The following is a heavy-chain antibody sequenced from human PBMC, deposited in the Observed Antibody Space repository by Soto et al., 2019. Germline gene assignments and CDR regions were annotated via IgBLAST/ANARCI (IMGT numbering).Heavy chain of an antibody. CDR3: ASGNAYYDFWSGYIRWYYYGMDV. CDR2: MNPNSGNT. D-gene: IGHD3-3*01. J-gene: IGHJ6*02. Sequence: GASVKVSCKASGYTFTSYDINWVRQATGQGLEWMGWMNPNSGNTGYAQKFQGRVTMTRNTSISTAYMELSSLRSEDTAVYYCASGNAYYDFWSGYIRWYYYGMDVWGQGTTVTVSS. CDR1: GYTFTSYD. V-gene: IGHV1-8*01.